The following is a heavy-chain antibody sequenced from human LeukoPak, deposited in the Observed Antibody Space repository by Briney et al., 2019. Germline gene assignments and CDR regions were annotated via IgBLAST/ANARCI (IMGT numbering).Heavy chain of an antibody. CDR3: ARVSFSQNNAFDI. CDR2: ISSSSSYI. V-gene: IGHV3-21*01. CDR1: GFTFSNYA. Sequence: PGGSLRLSCAASGFTFSNYAMSWVRQAPGKGLEWVSSISSSSSYIYYADSVKGRFTISRDNAKNSLYLQMNSLRAEDTAVYYCARVSFSQNNAFDIWGQGTMVTVSS. J-gene: IGHJ3*02.